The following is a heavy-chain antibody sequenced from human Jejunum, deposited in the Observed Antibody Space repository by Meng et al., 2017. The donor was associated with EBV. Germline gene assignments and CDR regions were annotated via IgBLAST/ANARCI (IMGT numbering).Heavy chain of an antibody. J-gene: IGHJ4*02. CDR3: ARRTGDYVVGY. V-gene: IGHV4-34*02. D-gene: IGHD2-8*02. CDR2: VHFSGIT. CDR1: GGSFSGDY. Sequence: QGQLQRWGAGLLRPPETLFLTCAVYGGSFSGDYWSWVRQPPGRGLEYIGEVHFSGITNYTPSHKSRVTMSVDASKNQFSLRLTSVTAADTAVYYCARRTGDYVVGYWGQGTLVTVSS.